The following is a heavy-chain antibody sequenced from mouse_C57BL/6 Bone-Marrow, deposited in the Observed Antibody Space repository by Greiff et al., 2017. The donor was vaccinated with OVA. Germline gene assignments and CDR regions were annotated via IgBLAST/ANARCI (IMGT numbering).Heavy chain of an antibody. V-gene: IGHV1-15*01. CDR1: GYTFTDYE. Sequence: VQLQQSGAELVRPGASVTLSCKASGYTFTDYEMHWVKQTPVHGLEWIGAIDTETGGTAYNQKFKGKAILTADKTSSTAYMELRSLTSEDSAVDYCTRGYSNYYAMDYWGQGTSVTVSS. D-gene: IGHD2-5*01. CDR2: IDTETGGT. J-gene: IGHJ4*01. CDR3: TRGYSNYYAMDY.